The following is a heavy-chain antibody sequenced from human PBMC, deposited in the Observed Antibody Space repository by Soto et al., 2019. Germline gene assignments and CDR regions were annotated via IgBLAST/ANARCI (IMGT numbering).Heavy chain of an antibody. CDR1: GGSISSSTYY. CDR3: ARQGYSGDRYFDY. D-gene: IGHD6-25*01. Sequence: SETLSLTCTVSGGSISSSTYYWGWIRQPPGKGLEWIGNIYYSGSTYYNPSLKSRVTISVDTSKSQFSLTLTSVTAADTAVYYCARQGYSGDRYFDYWGQGTLVTVSS. CDR2: IYYSGST. J-gene: IGHJ4*02. V-gene: IGHV4-39*01.